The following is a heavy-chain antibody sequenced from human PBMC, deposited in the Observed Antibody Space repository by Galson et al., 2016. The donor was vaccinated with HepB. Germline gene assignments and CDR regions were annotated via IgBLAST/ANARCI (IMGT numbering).Heavy chain of an antibody. CDR3: ARERGIAAAATLDY. CDR2: IWYDGSNK. Sequence: SLRLSCAASGFTFSSYGMLWVRQAPGKGLDWVAVIWYDGSNKYYADSVKGRFTISRDNSKNTLYLQMNSLRAEDTAVYYCARERGIAAAATLDYWGQGTLVTVSS. V-gene: IGHV3-33*08. J-gene: IGHJ4*02. D-gene: IGHD6-13*01. CDR1: GFTFSSYG.